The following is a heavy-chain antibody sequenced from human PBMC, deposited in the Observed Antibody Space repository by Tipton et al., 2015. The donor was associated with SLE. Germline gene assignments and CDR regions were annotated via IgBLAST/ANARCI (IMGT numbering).Heavy chain of an antibody. CDR2: ISFDGSNE. V-gene: IGHV3-30*03. D-gene: IGHD6-19*01. J-gene: IGHJ4*02. CDR3: ARDQRSSGWYGQPDY. Sequence: SLRLSCAASGFSFSSYAMHWVRQAPGKGLEWVVVISFDGSNEYYADSVQGRFTISRDNSKNTLYLQLNSLRVEDTAVYYCARDQRSSGWYGQPDYWGQGTLVTVSS. CDR1: GFSFSSYA.